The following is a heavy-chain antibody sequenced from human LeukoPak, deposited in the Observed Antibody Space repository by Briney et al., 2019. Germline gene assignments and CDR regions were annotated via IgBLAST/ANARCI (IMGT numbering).Heavy chain of an antibody. J-gene: IGHJ4*02. CDR2: ISSSSITI. CDR3: ARDRGGSYSAIDY. V-gene: IGHV3-48*04. D-gene: IGHD2-15*01. Sequence: PGGSLRLSCADSGFTFSIYSLNWVRQAPGKGLEWVSFISSSSITIYYADSVKGRFTISRDNAEKSLYLQMNSLRAEDTAVYYCARDRGGSYSAIDYWGQGTLVTVSS. CDR1: GFTFSIYS.